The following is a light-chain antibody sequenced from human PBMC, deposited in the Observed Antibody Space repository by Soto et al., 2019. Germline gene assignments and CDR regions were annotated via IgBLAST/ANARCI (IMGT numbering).Light chain of an antibody. J-gene: IGLJ2*01. CDR1: SSDVGGYNY. Sequence: QSALTQPASVSGSPGQSITISCTGTSSDVGGYNYVSWYQQHPGKAPKLMIYDVSNRPSGVSNRFSGSKSGNTSSLTISGIQAEDEDDYYCSTYTSSRIPVFGGGTKLT. CDR2: DVS. CDR3: STYTSSRIPV. V-gene: IGLV2-14*01.